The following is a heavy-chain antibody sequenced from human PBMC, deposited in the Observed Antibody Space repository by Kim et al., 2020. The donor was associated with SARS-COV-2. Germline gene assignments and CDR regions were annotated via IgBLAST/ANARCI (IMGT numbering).Heavy chain of an antibody. D-gene: IGHD2-2*01. CDR1: GFTFSTYA. Sequence: GGSLRLSCAASGFTFSTYAIHWVRQAAGKGPEWVAVISYDGSKKYYADSVKGRFTISRDNSKNTLYLQMNSLRADDTAVYYCARERGSQLRGGLDPWGQG. CDR3: ARERGSQLRGGLDP. J-gene: IGHJ5*02. V-gene: IGHV3-33*05. CDR2: ISYDGSKK.